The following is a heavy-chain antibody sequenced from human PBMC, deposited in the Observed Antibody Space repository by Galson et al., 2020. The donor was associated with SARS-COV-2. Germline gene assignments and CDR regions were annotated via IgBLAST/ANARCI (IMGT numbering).Heavy chain of an antibody. V-gene: IGHV4-34*01. Sequence: SQTLSLTCAVYGGSFSGYYWSWIRQPPGKGLEWIGEINHSGSTNYNPSLKSRVTISVDTSKNQFSLKLSSVTAADTAVYYCARVAAGRKPHPCWFDPWGQGTLVTVSS. J-gene: IGHJ5*02. CDR1: GGSFSGYY. D-gene: IGHD6-13*01. CDR3: ARVAAGRKPHPCWFDP. CDR2: INHSGST.